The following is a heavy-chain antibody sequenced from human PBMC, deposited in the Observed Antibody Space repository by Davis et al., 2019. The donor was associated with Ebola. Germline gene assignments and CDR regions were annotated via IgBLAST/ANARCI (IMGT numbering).Heavy chain of an antibody. V-gene: IGHV1-8*01. CDR3: ARVALRYCTSDCFGYIWFDP. D-gene: IGHD2-8*02. CDR2: MNPNSGNT. Sequence: AASVKVSCKASGYTFTDYDINWVRQATGQGLEWLGWMNPNSGNTGYAQKFQGRVTMTRDTAISTAYMELSSLTSEDTAVYYYARVALRYCTSDCFGYIWFDPWGQGTQVTVSS. J-gene: IGHJ5*02. CDR1: GYTFTDYD.